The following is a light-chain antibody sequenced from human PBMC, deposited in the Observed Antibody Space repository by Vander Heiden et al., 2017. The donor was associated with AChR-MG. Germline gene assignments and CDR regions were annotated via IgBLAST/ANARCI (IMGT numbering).Light chain of an antibody. CDR3: QQYGSSPET. CDR2: GAS. CDR1: QSVSSSY. V-gene: IGKV3-20*01. Sequence: EIVLTQSPVTLSLSPGERATLSCRASQSVSSSYLAWYQQKPGQAPRLLIYGASSRATGIPDRFSGSGSGTDFTLTISRLEPEDFAVYYCQQYGSSPETFGGGTKVEIK. J-gene: IGKJ4*01.